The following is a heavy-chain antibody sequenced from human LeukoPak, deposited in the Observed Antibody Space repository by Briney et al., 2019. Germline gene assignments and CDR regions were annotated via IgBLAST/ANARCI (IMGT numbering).Heavy chain of an antibody. CDR3: AKEKGSSWHYFDY. Sequence: PGRSLRLSCAASGFTFSSYGMHWVRQAPGKGLEWVAVIWYGGSNKYYADSVKGRFTISRDNSKNTLYLQMNSLRAEDTAVYYCAKEKGSSWHYFDYWGQGTLVTVSS. V-gene: IGHV3-30*18. CDR2: IWYGGSNK. D-gene: IGHD6-13*01. CDR1: GFTFSSYG. J-gene: IGHJ4*02.